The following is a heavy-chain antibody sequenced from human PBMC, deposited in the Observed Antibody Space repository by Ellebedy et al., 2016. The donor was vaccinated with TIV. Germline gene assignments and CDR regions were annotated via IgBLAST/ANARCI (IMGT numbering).Heavy chain of an antibody. J-gene: IGHJ6*02. CDR3: AREGNPWFYYGLDV. CDR2: ISGSGGAI. V-gene: IGHV3-23*01. Sequence: GESLKISCAASGFNFNNYRMSWVRQAPGKGLEWVSGISGSGGAIYYTDSVKGRFTTSREDSKNTVYLQMDSLRAEDTAVYYCAREGNPWFYYGLDVWGQGTTVTVSS. D-gene: IGHD3-9*01. CDR1: GFNFNNYR.